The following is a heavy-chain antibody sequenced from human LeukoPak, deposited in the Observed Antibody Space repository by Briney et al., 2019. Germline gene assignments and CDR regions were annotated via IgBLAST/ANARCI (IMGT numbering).Heavy chain of an antibody. V-gene: IGHV4-4*07. Sequence: SETLSLTCTVSGGSISSYYWSWIRQPAGKGLEWIGRIYTSGSTNYNPSLKSRVTMSVDTSKNQFSLKLSSVTAADTAVYYCARDDGSGVVTNYFDYWGQGILVTVSS. CDR2: IYTSGST. J-gene: IGHJ4*02. CDR3: ARDDGSGVVTNYFDY. CDR1: GGSISSYY. D-gene: IGHD3-3*01.